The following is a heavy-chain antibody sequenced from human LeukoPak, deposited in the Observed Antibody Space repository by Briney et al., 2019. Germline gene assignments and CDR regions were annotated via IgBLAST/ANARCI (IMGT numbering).Heavy chain of an antibody. CDR3: TTDGVGVEGATYDN. D-gene: IGHD1-26*01. J-gene: IGHJ4*02. CDR1: GFTSINAW. V-gene: IGHV3-15*01. CDR2: TKAKAHGGTI. Sequence: GGSLRLSCAASGFTSINAWMGWVRQAPGKGLEWVGRTKAKAHGGTIEDAAGGKGIFTSARDEKKKTVYVQMNSLKTEDTAVYYCTTDGVGVEGATYDNWGQGTLVSVSS.